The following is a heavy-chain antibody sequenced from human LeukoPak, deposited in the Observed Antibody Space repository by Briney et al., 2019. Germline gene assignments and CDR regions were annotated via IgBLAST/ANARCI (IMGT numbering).Heavy chain of an antibody. J-gene: IGHJ5*02. CDR1: GYTFTGYY. V-gene: IGHV1-2*02. CDR3: ARADLHDYVWGSYRPNNWFDP. D-gene: IGHD3-16*02. Sequence: ASVKVSCKASGYTFTGYYMHWVRQAPGQGLEWMGWINPNSGGTNYAQKFQGRVTMTRDPSISTAYMELSRLRSDDTAVYYCARADLHDYVWGSYRPNNWFDPWGQGTLVTVSS. CDR2: INPNSGGT.